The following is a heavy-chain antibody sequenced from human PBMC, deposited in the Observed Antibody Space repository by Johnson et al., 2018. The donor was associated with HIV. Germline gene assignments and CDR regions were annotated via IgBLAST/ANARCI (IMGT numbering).Heavy chain of an antibody. D-gene: IGHD3-22*01. Sequence: VQLVESGGGLIQPGGSLRVSCAASGFSVGDYYMSWIRQPPGKGLEWVSYISSSASNTGYADSVKGRFTISRDNSKNTLYLQMNTLRPEDSAVYHCARAHYSDSSGHWGTGAFDIWGQGTMVTVSS. V-gene: IGHV3-11*06. CDR3: ARAHYSDSSGHWGTGAFDI. CDR1: GFSVGDYY. J-gene: IGHJ3*02. CDR2: ISSSASNT.